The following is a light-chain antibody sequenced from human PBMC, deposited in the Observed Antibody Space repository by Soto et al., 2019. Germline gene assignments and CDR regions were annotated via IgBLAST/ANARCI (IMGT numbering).Light chain of an antibody. CDR3: CSYTGTTTVL. Sequence: QSALTQPASVSGSPGQSITISCTGTSSDVGSYKFVSWYQQHPGKAPKLMIYEGTKRPSGVSNRFSGSKSGNTASLTLSGLQAEDEADYYCCSYTGTTTVLFGGGTKLTVL. V-gene: IGLV2-23*01. CDR1: SSDVGSYKF. J-gene: IGLJ2*01. CDR2: EGT.